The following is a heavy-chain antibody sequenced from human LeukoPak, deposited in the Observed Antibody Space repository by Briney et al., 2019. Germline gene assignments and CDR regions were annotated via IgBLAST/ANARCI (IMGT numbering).Heavy chain of an antibody. CDR3: AREVRGYYFDY. D-gene: IGHD3-22*01. V-gene: IGHV3-53*01. CDR1: GFIVSSNY. CDR2: ISSGGNT. Sequence: GGSLRLSCAASGFIVSSNYMSWVRQAPGKGLERVSVISSGGNTYYADSVKGRFTISRDISKNTLYLQMNGLRAEDTAVYYCAREVRGYYFDYWGQGTLVTVSS. J-gene: IGHJ4*02.